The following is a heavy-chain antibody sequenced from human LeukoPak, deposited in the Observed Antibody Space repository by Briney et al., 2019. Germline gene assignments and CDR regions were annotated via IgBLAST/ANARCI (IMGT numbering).Heavy chain of an antibody. V-gene: IGHV3-21*01. CDR3: ARTLMNCSGGSCSPYYFDY. CDR2: ISSSSSYI. D-gene: IGHD2-15*01. J-gene: IGHJ4*02. Sequence: GGSLGLSCAASGFTFSSYSMNWVRQAPGKGLEWVSSISSSSSYIYYADSVKGRFTISRDNAKNSLYLQMNSLRAEDTAVYYCARTLMNCSGGSCSPYYFDYWGQGTLVTVSS. CDR1: GFTFSSYS.